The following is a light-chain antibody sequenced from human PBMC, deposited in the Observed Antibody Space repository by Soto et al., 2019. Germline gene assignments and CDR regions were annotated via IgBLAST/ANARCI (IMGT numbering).Light chain of an antibody. CDR3: SSYTSTNTGVV. Sequence: QSALTQPASVSGSPGQSITISCTGTSSDVGGYNSVSWYQHHPGKAPKLIISEVNNRPSGISHRFSGSKSGNTASLTISGLQAEDEAAYYCSSYTSTNTGVVFGGGTRLTVL. J-gene: IGLJ2*01. CDR2: EVN. CDR1: SSDVGGYNS. V-gene: IGLV2-14*01.